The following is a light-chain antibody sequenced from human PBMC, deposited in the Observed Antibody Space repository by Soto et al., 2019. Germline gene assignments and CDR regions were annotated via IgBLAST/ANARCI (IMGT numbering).Light chain of an antibody. CDR3: SSYAGSNNYV. Sequence: QSVLTQPPSASGSPGQSVTISCTGTSSDIGGYNFVSWYQHHPDKAPKLMIYEITKRPSGVPARFSGSKSDNTASLTVSGRQAEDEADYYCSSYAGSNNYVFGTGTKLTV. V-gene: IGLV2-8*01. CDR1: SSDIGGYNF. CDR2: EIT. J-gene: IGLJ1*01.